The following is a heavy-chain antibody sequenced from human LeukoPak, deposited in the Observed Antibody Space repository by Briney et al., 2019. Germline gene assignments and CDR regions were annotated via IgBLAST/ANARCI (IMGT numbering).Heavy chain of an antibody. CDR3: ARVPRTTGTLWYYYYYYMDV. J-gene: IGHJ6*03. CDR1: GFTFSSYS. CDR2: ISSSSSYI. D-gene: IGHD1-1*01. Sequence: GGSLRLSCAASGFTFSSYSMNWVRQAPGKGLEWVSSISSSSSYIYYADSVKGRFTISRDNAKNSLYLQMNSLRAEDTAVYYCARVPRTTGTLWYYYYYYMDVWGKGTTVTISS. V-gene: IGHV3-21*01.